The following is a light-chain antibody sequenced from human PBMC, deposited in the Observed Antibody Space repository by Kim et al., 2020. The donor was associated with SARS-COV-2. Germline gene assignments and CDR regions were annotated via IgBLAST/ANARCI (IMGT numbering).Light chain of an antibody. CDR2: DVI. J-gene: IGLJ1*01. V-gene: IGLV2-11*01. CDR1: SSHVGGYNY. CDR3: CSYAGSYTYV. Sequence: GQSVTLSCTRTSSHVGGYNYVSWYQQHPGKAPKLLIYDVIKRPSGVPDRFSGSKSGNTASLTISGLQAEDEADYYCCSYAGSYTYVFGTGTKVTVL.